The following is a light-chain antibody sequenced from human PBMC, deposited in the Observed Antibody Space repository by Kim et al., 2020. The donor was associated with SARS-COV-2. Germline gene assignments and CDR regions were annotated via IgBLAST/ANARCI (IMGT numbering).Light chain of an antibody. J-gene: IGKJ2*01. CDR1: QSVVSNS. Sequence: PRAVALLSCSARQSVVSNSFASYQQKPSQAPSLLIYYAALRATGIPDRFSGSASGTDFTLTVSRLEPEDFAMYYCQQYHSSPYTFGQGTKLEI. V-gene: IGKV3-20*01. CDR2: YAA. CDR3: QQYHSSPYT.